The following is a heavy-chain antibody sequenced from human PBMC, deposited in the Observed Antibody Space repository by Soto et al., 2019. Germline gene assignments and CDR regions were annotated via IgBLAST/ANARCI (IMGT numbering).Heavy chain of an antibody. CDR2: VYYSGVT. CDR3: ARQRADFVGGQYFFDY. J-gene: IGHJ4*02. CDR1: GGSISSGDYY. D-gene: IGHD3-3*01. V-gene: IGHV4-30-4*08. Sequence: QVQLQESGPGLVKPSQTLSLTCTVSGGSISSGDYYWSWIRQPPGKGLEWIGYVYYSGVTYYNPSLKSRLTISLDTSKTQFSLKLGSVTAADTAVYFCARQRADFVGGQYFFDYWSQGTLVTVSS.